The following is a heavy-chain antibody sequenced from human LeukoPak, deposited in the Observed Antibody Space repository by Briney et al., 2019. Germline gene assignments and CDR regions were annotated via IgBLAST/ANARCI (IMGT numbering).Heavy chain of an antibody. V-gene: IGHV4-4*09. Sequence: SEALSLTCTVSGGSISSSYWSWIRQPPGKGLEWIGYIYTSGSTNYNPSLKSRVTISVDTSKNQFSLKLSSVTAADTAVYYCARVVMVRGIKYYYYYMDVWGKGTTVTVSS. J-gene: IGHJ6*03. CDR2: IYTSGST. CDR3: ARVVMVRGIKYYYYYMDV. D-gene: IGHD3-10*01. CDR1: GGSISSSY.